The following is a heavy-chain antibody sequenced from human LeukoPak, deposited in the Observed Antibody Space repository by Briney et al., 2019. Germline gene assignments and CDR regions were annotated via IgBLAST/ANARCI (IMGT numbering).Heavy chain of an antibody. D-gene: IGHD6-19*01. V-gene: IGHV6-1*01. Sequence: KPSQTLSLTCAISGDSVSSNSAAWNWIRQSPSRGLEWLGRTYYRSKWYNDYAVSVKSRITINPDTSKNQFSLQLNSVTPQDTAVYYCVRQYSSGWYYYYGMDVWGQGTTVIVSS. J-gene: IGHJ6*02. CDR2: TYYRSKWYN. CDR3: VRQYSSGWYYYYGMDV. CDR1: GDSVSSNSAA.